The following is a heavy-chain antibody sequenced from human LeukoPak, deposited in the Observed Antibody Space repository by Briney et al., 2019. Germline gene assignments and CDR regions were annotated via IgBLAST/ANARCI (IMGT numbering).Heavy chain of an antibody. Sequence: SDTLSLTCTVSGVPISGNYWMWLRQPSGKALEWFGYIYYGGSTNYTPSIKSRVTISVDTSKNQFSMQMSSVTAADTAVYYCARFHRDGYNYLDLWGRGTLVTVSS. CDR2: IYYGGST. CDR1: GVPISGNY. CDR3: ARFHRDGYNYLDL. J-gene: IGHJ2*01. D-gene: IGHD5-24*01. V-gene: IGHV4-59*07.